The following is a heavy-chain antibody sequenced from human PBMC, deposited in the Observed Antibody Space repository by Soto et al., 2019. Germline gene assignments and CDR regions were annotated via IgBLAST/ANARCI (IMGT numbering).Heavy chain of an antibody. D-gene: IGHD2-2*01. CDR1: GGSISSYY. CDR3: ARDGRVPADCISTSCYGRYYYYYGMDV. J-gene: IGHJ6*02. CDR2: IYYSGST. V-gene: IGHV4-59*01. Sequence: SETLSLTCTVSGGSISSYYWSWIRQPPGKGLEWIGYIYYSGSTNYNPSLKSRVTISVDTSKNQFSLKLSSVTAADTAVYYCARDGRVPADCISTSCYGRYYYYYGMDVWGQGTTVTV.